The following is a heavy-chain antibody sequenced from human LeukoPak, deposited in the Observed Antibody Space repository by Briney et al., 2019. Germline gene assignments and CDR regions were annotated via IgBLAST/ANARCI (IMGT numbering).Heavy chain of an antibody. D-gene: IGHD3-22*01. CDR3: AREYDDSGYYLYYFDY. V-gene: IGHV3-30*04. CDR2: ISYDGSNK. Sequence: PGGSLRLSCAASGFTFSTYTINWVRQAPGKGLEWVAVISYDGSNKYYADSVKGRFTISRDNSKNTLYLQMNSLRAEDTAVYYCAREYDDSGYYLYYFDYWGQGTLVTVSS. J-gene: IGHJ4*02. CDR1: GFTFSTYT.